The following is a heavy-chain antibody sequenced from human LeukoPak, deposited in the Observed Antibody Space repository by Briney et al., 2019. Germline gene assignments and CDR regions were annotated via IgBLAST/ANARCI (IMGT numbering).Heavy chain of an antibody. J-gene: IGHJ4*02. CDR2: IWYDGSNK. D-gene: IGHD5-18*01. V-gene: IGHV3-33*01. CDR3: ARDGSGGSYGQPFDY. CDR1: GFTFSSYG. Sequence: GGSLRLSCAASGFTFSSYGLHWVRQAPGKGLEWVAVIWYDGSNKYYADSVKGRFTISRDNSKITLYLQMNSLRAEDTAVYYCARDGSGGSYGQPFDYWGQGTLVTVSS.